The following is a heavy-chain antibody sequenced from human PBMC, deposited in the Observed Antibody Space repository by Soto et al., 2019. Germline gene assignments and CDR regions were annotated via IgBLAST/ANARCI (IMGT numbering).Heavy chain of an antibody. J-gene: IGHJ4*02. CDR3: AKDVGDQGHFDS. CDR2: ISYDGNSV. Sequence: QVQVVESGGGVVQPGRSLRLSCAASGFTFRSYAMHWVRQTPGRGLEWLAYISYDGNSVHYEDSVKGRFTISRDNSKNTLSLQMNSLRVEDTAVYYGAKDVGDQGHFDSWGQGALVTVSS. V-gene: IGHV3-30*18. D-gene: IGHD1-26*01. CDR1: GFTFRSYA.